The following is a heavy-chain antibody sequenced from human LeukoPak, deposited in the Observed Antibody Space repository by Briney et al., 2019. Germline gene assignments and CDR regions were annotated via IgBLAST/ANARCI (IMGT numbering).Heavy chain of an antibody. J-gene: IGHJ4*02. CDR3: ARSPGGDGYNFDY. D-gene: IGHD5-24*01. Sequence: SVKVSCKAPGGTFSSYAISWVRQAPGQGLEWMGGIIPIFGTANYAQKFQGRVTITTDESTSTAYMELSSLRSEDTAVYYCARSPGGDGYNFDYWGQGTLVTVSS. CDR2: IIPIFGTA. V-gene: IGHV1-69*05. CDR1: GGTFSSYA.